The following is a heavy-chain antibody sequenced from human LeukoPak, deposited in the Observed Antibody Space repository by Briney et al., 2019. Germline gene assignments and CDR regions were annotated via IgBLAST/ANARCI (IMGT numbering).Heavy chain of an antibody. J-gene: IGHJ4*02. CDR3: ATARGYSYGYGVH. D-gene: IGHD5-18*01. CDR2: IYCSGST. Sequence: PSETLSLTCTVSGGSISSSSYYWVWIRQPPGKGLEWIGSIYCSGSTYYNPSLKSRVTISVDTSKNQFSLKLSSVTAADTAVYYCATARGYSYGYGVHWGQGTLVTVSS. V-gene: IGHV4-39*01. CDR1: GGSISSSSYY.